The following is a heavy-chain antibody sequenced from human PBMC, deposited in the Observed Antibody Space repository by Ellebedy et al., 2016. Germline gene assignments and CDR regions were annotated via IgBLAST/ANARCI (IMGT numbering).Heavy chain of an antibody. V-gene: IGHV3-23*01. J-gene: IGHJ2*01. CDR2: ISGSGGST. D-gene: IGHD1-1*01. CDR3: ARTWYFDL. Sequence: GESLKISXAASGFTFSSYWMSWVRQAPGKGLEWVSAISGSGGSTYYADSVKGRFTISRDNSKNTLYLQMNSLRAEDTAVYYCARTWYFDLWGRGTLVTVSS. CDR1: GFTFSSYW.